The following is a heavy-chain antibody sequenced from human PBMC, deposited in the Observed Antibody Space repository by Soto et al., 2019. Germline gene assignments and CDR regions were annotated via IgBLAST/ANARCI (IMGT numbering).Heavy chain of an antibody. CDR1: GYTFTNSG. CDR2: INTYNGNT. J-gene: IGHJ4*02. D-gene: IGHD3-9*01. V-gene: IGHV1-18*01. CDR3: ARDPMTGYLQFDY. Sequence: QIQLVQAGAEVKKPGASVKLSCRASGYTFTNSGISWVRQGPGQGLEWMGWINTYNGNTHYAQKLQGRVTMTTDTSTNTAYLELRSLRSDDTAMYFCARDPMTGYLQFDYWGQGTLVTVSS.